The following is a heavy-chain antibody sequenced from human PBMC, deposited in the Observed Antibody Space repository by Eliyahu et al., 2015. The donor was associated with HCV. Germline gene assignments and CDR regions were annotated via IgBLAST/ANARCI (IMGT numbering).Heavy chain of an antibody. J-gene: IGHJ2*01. Sequence: STYYNPSLKSRVTISVDTSKNQFSLKLSSVTAADTAVYYCATPPYYYDSSGYYSDHWYFDLWGRGTLVTVSS. D-gene: IGHD3-22*01. V-gene: IGHV4-39*01. CDR3: ATPPYYYDSSGYYSDHWYFDL. CDR2: ST.